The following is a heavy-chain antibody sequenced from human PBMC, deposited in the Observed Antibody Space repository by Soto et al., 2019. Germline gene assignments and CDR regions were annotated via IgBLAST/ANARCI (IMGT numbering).Heavy chain of an antibody. D-gene: IGHD3-3*01. Sequence: PSETLSLTCTVSGGSISSGGYYWSWIRQHPGKGLEWIGYIYYSGSTYYNPSLKSRVTISVDTSKNQFSLKLSSVTAADTAVYYCARDRGSSWSGSVYYYYGMDVWSQGTAVTVS. CDR1: GGSISSGGYY. V-gene: IGHV4-31*03. J-gene: IGHJ6*02. CDR3: ARDRGSSWSGSVYYYYGMDV. CDR2: IYYSGST.